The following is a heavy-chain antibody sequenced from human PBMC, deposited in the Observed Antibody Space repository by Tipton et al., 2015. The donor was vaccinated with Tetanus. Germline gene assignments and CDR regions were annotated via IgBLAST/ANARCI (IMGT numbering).Heavy chain of an antibody. CDR3: ASTVGHSGGCCFYSVMDV. D-gene: IGHD3-16*01. CDR1: GGSISSYY. J-gene: IGHJ6*02. V-gene: IGHV4-59*01. Sequence: TLSLTCTVSGGSISSYYWSWIRQPPGKGLEWIGYIYYIGSTNYNPSLKSRVTISVDTSKNQFSLKLSSVTAAGTAVYYCASTVGHSGGCCFYSVMDVWGQGASVSVSS. CDR2: IYYIGST.